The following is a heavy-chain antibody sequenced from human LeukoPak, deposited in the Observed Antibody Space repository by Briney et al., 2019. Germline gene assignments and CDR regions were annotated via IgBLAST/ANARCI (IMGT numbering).Heavy chain of an antibody. V-gene: IGHV4-31*03. J-gene: IGHJ4*02. CDR1: RGSISGDGQY. D-gene: IGHD3-22*01. CDR3: SRGLDSRKLGY. CDR2: IYYSGNS. Sequence: SEALSLTCTVSRGSISGDGQYWSWIRQHPGKGLEWIGYIYYSGNSYYNPSLESRVTISIDTSKNQFSLNLNSVTAADTAVYFCSRGLDSRKLGYWGQGTLVTVSS.